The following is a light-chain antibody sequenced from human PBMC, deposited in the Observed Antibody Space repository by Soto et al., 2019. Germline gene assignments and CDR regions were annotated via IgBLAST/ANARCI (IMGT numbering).Light chain of an antibody. J-gene: IGLJ1*01. V-gene: IGLV2-14*01. CDR3: SSFTTSDFYV. CDR1: GSDIGAYNY. Sequence: QSALTQPASVSGSPGQSITISCTGSGSDIGAYNYVSWYQQHPGKAPKLLIHGGTRRPSGVSSRFSASKSAYTASLTISGLQAEDEANYYCSSFTTSDFYVFGPGTKVTVL. CDR2: GGT.